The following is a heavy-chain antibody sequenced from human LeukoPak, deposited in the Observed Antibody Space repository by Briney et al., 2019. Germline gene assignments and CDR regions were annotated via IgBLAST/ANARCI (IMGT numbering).Heavy chain of an antibody. Sequence: SETLSLTCTVSGGSISSYYWSWIRQPPGKGLEWIGDIYTSGSTNYNPSLKSRVTISIETSKNQFSLKLSSVTAADTAVYYCARSSTWLDYWGQGTLVTVSS. CDR1: GGSISSYY. V-gene: IGHV4-4*09. J-gene: IGHJ4*02. D-gene: IGHD6-13*01. CDR2: IYTSGST. CDR3: ARSSTWLDY.